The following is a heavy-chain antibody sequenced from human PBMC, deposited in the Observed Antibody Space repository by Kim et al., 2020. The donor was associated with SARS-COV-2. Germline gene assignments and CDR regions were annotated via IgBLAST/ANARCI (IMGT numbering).Heavy chain of an antibody. Sequence: ASVKVSCKASGYTFTSYYMHWVRQAPGQGLEWMGIINPSGGSTSYAQKFQGRVTMTRDTSTSTVYMELSSLRSEDTAVYYCARENWASSLVDTAMVYYYYGMDVWGQGITVTVSS. J-gene: IGHJ6*02. CDR1: GYTFTSYY. D-gene: IGHD5-18*01. CDR2: INPSGGST. V-gene: IGHV1-46*01. CDR3: ARENWASSLVDTAMVYYYYGMDV.